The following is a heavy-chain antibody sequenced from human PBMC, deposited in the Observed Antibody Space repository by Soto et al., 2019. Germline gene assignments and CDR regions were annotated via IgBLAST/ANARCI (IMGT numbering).Heavy chain of an antibody. CDR3: AGIYSGSPGGTLRY. Sequence: QVQLQESGPGLVKPSQTLSLTCTVSGGSISSGGYYWSWIRQHPGKGLEWIGYISYSGSTYYNPSLKGRVTISVDTSKNQISLKLSSVTAADTAVYYCAGIYSGSPGGTLRYWGQGNLVTVSS. D-gene: IGHD1-26*01. CDR2: ISYSGST. V-gene: IGHV4-31*03. CDR1: GGSISSGGYY. J-gene: IGHJ4*02.